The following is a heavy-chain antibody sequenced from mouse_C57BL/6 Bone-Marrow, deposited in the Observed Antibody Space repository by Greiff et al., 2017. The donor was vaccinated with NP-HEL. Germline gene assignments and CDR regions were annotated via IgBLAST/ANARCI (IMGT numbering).Heavy chain of an antibody. D-gene: IGHD1-1*01. V-gene: IGHV1-75*01. CDR1: GYTFTDYY. J-gene: IGHJ3*01. CDR2: IFPGSGST. Sequence: VQLQQSGPELVKPGASVKISCKASGYTFTDYYINWVKQRPGQGLEWIGWIFPGSGSTYYNEKFKGKATLTVDKSSSTAYMLLSSLTSEDSAVYFCARPNYYGSSPFAYWGQGTLVTVSA. CDR3: ARPNYYGSSPFAY.